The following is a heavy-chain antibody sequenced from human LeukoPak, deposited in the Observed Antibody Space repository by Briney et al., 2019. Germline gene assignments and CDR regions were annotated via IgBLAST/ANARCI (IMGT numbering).Heavy chain of an antibody. V-gene: IGHV3-23*01. CDR3: AKVSRYYGSGSRYYFDY. CDR2: ISGSGGST. CDR1: GFTFSSYA. J-gene: IGHJ4*02. Sequence: GGSLRLSCAASGFTFSSYAMSWVRQAPGKGLEWVSAISGSGGSTCYADSVKGRFTISRDNSKNTLYLQMNSLRAEDTAVYYCAKVSRYYGSGSRYYFDYWGQGTLVTVSS. D-gene: IGHD3-10*01.